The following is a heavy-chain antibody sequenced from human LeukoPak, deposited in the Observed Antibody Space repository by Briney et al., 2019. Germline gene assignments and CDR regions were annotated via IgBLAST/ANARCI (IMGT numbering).Heavy chain of an antibody. CDR3: AKENVVVVTGDYYMDV. D-gene: IGHD2-21*02. CDR2: ISGSGGST. J-gene: IGHJ6*03. Sequence: GGSLRLSCAASGFTFSSYAMSWVRQAPGKGLEWVSAISGSGGSTYYADSVKGRFTISRDNSKNMLYLQMNSLRAEDTAVYYCAKENVVVVTGDYYMDVWGKGTTVTVSS. V-gene: IGHV3-23*01. CDR1: GFTFSSYA.